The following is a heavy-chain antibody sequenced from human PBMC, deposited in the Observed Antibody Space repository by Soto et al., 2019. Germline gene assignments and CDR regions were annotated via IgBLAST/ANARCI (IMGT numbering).Heavy chain of an antibody. J-gene: IGHJ6*02. V-gene: IGHV3-15*07. D-gene: IGHD5-12*01. Sequence: GGSLRLSCAASGFTFSNVWMNWVRQAPGKGLEWVGRIKSKTDGGTTDYAAPVKGRFTISRDDSKNTLYLQMNSLKTEDTAVYYCTTDSLVATIWRYYYYGMDVWGQGTTVTVSS. CDR2: IKSKTDGGTT. CDR1: GFTFSNVW. CDR3: TTDSLVATIWRYYYYGMDV.